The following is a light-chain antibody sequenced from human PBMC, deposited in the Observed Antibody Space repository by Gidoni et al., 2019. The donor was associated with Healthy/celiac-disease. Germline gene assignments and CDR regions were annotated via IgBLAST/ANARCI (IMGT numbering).Light chain of an antibody. CDR3: QQYNSYSPT. J-gene: IGKJ2*01. V-gene: IGKV1-5*03. Sequence: DIQMTHSPSTLSASVADRVTITCRASQSISSWLAWYQQKPGKAPKLLIYKASSLESGVPSRFSGSGSGTEFTLTISSLQPDDFATYYCQQYNSYSPTFGQGTKLEIK. CDR1: QSISSW. CDR2: KAS.